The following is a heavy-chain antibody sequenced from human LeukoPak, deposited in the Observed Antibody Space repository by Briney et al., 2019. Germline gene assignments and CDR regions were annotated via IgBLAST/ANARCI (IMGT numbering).Heavy chain of an antibody. CDR2: ISGSGGST. D-gene: IGHD3-22*01. V-gene: IGHV3-23*01. CDR1: GFTFSTYA. Sequence: GGSLRLSCAASGFTFSTYAMSWVRQAPGKGLEWVSAISGSGGSTYYADSVKGRFTISRDNSKNTLYLQMNSLIAEDTAVYYCAKYKDTSGYVDYWGQGTLVTVSS. CDR3: AKYKDTSGYVDY. J-gene: IGHJ4*02.